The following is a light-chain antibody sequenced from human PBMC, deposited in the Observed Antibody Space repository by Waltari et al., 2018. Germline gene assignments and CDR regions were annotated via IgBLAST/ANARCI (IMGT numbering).Light chain of an antibody. CDR2: KNS. CDR3: ATWDDSLSGVV. J-gene: IGLJ2*01. Sequence: QSVLTQSPSMSETPGQRVIISCPGSSSNIGNNYVYWYQHFPGMAPKLVMFKNSQRPSGVPDRFSGSSYGTSASLAISGLRSEDEADYYCATWDDSLSGVVFGGGTRLTVL. V-gene: IGLV1-47*01. CDR1: SSNIGNNY.